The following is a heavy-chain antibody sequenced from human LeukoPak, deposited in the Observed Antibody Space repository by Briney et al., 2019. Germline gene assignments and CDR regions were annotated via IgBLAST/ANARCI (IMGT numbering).Heavy chain of an antibody. CDR2: IIPIFDSA. CDR3: ASQDASIYSESSTSPTYSD. D-gene: IGHD3-22*01. J-gene: IGHJ4*02. CDR1: GGTFTNYA. Sequence: ASVKVSCKASGGTFTNYAFNWVRQAPGQGLEWMGRIIPIFDSAHYAQRFQGRITITTDESSTTAYITLSSLTSDDTAVYYCASQDASIYSESSTSPTYSDWGQGTLVTVSS. V-gene: IGHV1-69*05.